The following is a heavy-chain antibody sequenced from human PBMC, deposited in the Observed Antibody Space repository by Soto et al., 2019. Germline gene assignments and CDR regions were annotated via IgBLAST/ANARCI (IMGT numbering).Heavy chain of an antibody. CDR2: IVPIVGTT. D-gene: IGHD2-15*01. CDR1: GGTFSSYA. V-gene: IGHV1-69*13. CDR3: VRVVAIPGFPDH. J-gene: IGHJ4*02. Sequence: SVKVSCKTSGGTFSSYAISWVRQAPGQGLEWIGGIVPIVGTTTYAQKFQGRVTITADEATSTAYMQLSRLRSDDTAVYYCVRVVAIPGFPDHWGQGTLVTVSS.